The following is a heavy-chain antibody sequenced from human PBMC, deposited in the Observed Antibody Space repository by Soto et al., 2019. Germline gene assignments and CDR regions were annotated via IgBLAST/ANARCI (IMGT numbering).Heavy chain of an antibody. D-gene: IGHD6-13*01. CDR2: IYYSGST. CDR1: GGSISSSSYY. V-gene: IGHV4-61*01. CDR3: ARDLYSSSSDAFDI. J-gene: IGHJ3*02. Sequence: SETLSLTCTVSGGSISSSSYYWSWIRQPPGKGLEWIGYIYYSGSTNYNPSLKSRVTISVDTSKNQFSLKLSSVTAADTAVYYCARDLYSSSSDAFDIWGQGTMVTVSS.